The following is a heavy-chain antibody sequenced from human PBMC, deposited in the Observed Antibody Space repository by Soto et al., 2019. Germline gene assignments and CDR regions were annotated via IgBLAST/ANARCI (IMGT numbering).Heavy chain of an antibody. CDR3: ARTSGWFDS. D-gene: IGHD2-2*01. Sequence: QVQLQQSGPRLVKPSQTLSLTCVISGDSVSSNSAAWNWIRQSPSRGLEWLGRTYYRSKWYNEYALSVKSRISINGDASKTQFSLQLSSVTPEDTALYYCARTSGWFDSWGQGTLVTVSS. CDR2: TYYRSKWYN. V-gene: IGHV6-1*01. J-gene: IGHJ5*01. CDR1: GDSVSSNSAA.